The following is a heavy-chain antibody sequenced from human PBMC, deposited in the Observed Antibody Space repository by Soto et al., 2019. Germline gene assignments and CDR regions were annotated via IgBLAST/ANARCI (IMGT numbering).Heavy chain of an antibody. CDR3: ARSPRSYLLHYYGMDV. Sequence: GAPAKRSSKASGYRFTSYAISSVRQAPGQGLEWMGWISAYNGNTNYAQKLQGRVTMTTDTSTSTAYMELRSLRSDDTAVYYCARSPRSYLLHYYGMDVWGQGPTVTVSS. V-gene: IGHV1-18*01. D-gene: IGHD3-10*01. CDR2: ISAYNGNT. CDR1: GYRFTSYA. J-gene: IGHJ6*02.